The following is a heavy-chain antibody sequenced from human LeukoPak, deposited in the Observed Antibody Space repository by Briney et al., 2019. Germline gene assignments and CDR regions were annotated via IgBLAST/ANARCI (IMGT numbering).Heavy chain of an antibody. V-gene: IGHV1-2*02. J-gene: IGHJ4*02. CDR2: INPNSGST. Sequence: ASVKVSCKASGYTFTGYYMHWMRQPPGQGLEWMGWINPNSGSTNYAQKFQGRVTMTRDTSISTAYMELSRLTSDDTAVYYGARDYSGSGRGRTEFDYWGQGTLVTVSS. CDR1: GYTFTGYY. D-gene: IGHD3-10*01. CDR3: ARDYSGSGRGRTEFDY.